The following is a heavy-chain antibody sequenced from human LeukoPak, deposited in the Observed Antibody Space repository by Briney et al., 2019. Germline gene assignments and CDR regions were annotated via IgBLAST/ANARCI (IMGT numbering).Heavy chain of an antibody. CDR1: GYTFTGYY. D-gene: IGHD4-17*01. J-gene: IGHJ5*02. CDR3: ARDRDYGDHEGARRNWFDP. V-gene: IGHV1-2*02. CDR2: INPNSGGT. Sequence: GASVKVSCKASGYTFTGYYMHWVRQAPGQGLEWMGWINPNSGGTNYAQKFQGRVTMTRDTSISTAYMELSRLSSVTAADTAVYYCARDRDYGDHEGARRNWFDPWGQGTLVTVSS.